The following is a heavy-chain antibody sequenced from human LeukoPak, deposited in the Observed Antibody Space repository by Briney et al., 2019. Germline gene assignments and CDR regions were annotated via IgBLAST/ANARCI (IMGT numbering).Heavy chain of an antibody. CDR3: ARDNRDYDYVWGSYRPNWFDP. J-gene: IGHJ5*02. Sequence: SETLSLTCTVSGGSISSYYWSWLRQPPGKRLEWIGYIYYSGSTNYNPSLKSRVTISVDTSKNQFSLKLSSVTAADTAVYYCARDNRDYDYVWGSYRPNWFDPWGQGTLVTVSS. CDR2: IYYSGST. CDR1: GGSISSYY. D-gene: IGHD3-16*02. V-gene: IGHV4-59*01.